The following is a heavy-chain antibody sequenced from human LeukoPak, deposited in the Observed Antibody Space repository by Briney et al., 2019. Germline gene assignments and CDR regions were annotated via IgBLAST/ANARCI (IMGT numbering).Heavy chain of an antibody. CDR1: GFTFSSYW. V-gene: IGHV3-7*01. J-gene: IGHJ6*03. Sequence: PGGSLRLSYAASGFTFSSYWMSWVRQAPGKGLEWVANIKQDGSEKYYVDSVKGRFTISRDNAKNSLYLQMNSLRTEDTAVYYCVRDNSGWYRPALGRETAYYYYYYMDVWGKGTTVTVSS. CDR2: IKQDGSEK. CDR3: VRDNSGWYRPALGRETAYYYYYYMDV. D-gene: IGHD6-19*01.